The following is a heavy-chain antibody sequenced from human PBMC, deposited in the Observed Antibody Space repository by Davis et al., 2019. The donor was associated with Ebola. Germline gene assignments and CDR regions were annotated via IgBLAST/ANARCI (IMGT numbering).Heavy chain of an antibody. J-gene: IGHJ6*03. Sequence: PGGSLRLSCAASGFTFDDYAMHWVRQAPGKGLEWVSGISWNSGSIGYADSVKGRFTISRDNAKNSLYLQMNSLRAEDTAVYYCARSRCSRTSCYQQIGGYYYYMDVWGKGATVTVSS. D-gene: IGHD2-2*01. CDR3: ARSRCSRTSCYQQIGGYYYYMDV. CDR1: GFTFDDYA. CDR2: ISWNSGSI. V-gene: IGHV3-9*01.